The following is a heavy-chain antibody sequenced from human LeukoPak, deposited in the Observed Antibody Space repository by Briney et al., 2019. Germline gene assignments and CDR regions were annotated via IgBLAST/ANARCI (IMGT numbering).Heavy chain of an antibody. D-gene: IGHD3-22*01. J-gene: IGHJ5*02. CDR3: ARGLTKGYYYASSGYSSSS. Sequence: GGSLRLSCAASGFTFSSYGMSWVRQAPGKGLEWVSAISGSGGSTYYADSVKGRFTISRDNAKNTLYLQMNSLRAEDAAVYYCARGLTKGYYYASSGYSSSSWGPGTLVTVSS. V-gene: IGHV3-23*01. CDR2: ISGSGGST. CDR1: GFTFSSYG.